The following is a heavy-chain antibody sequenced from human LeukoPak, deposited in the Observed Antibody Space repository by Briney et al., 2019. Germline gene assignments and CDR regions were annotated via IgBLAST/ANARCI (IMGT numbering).Heavy chain of an antibody. CDR1: GFTFSSYG. Sequence: PGGSLRLSCAASGFTFSSYGMHWVRQAPGKGLEWVAFIRYDGSNKYYADSVKGRFTISRDNSKNTLYLQMNSLRAEDTAVYYCAKVSMYYYGIFDYWGQGTLVTVSS. J-gene: IGHJ4*02. CDR3: AKVSMYYYGIFDY. V-gene: IGHV3-30*02. D-gene: IGHD3-10*01. CDR2: IRYDGSNK.